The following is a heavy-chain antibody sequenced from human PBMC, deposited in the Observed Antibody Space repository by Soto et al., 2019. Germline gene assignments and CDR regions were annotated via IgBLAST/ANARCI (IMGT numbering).Heavy chain of an antibody. CDR2: IRGFSPYT. D-gene: IGHD3-10*01. V-gene: IGHV3-21*01. CDR3: ARDRGYDAHDYYYNAMDV. J-gene: IGHJ6*02. Sequence: GGSLRLSCISSGFTFRTYTMNWVRQAPGKGLEWVSGIRGFSPYTFYAESVKGRFTISRDNAKNSVFLQMDSLRAEDTAVYYCARDRGYDAHDYYYNAMDVWGQGTTVTVSS. CDR1: GFTFRTYT.